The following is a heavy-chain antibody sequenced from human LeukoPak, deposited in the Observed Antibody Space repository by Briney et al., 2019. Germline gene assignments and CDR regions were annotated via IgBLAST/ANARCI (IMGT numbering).Heavy chain of an antibody. V-gene: IGHV1-69*06. CDR1: GGTFSSFA. J-gene: IGHJ6*02. CDR2: IIPIFGTA. D-gene: IGHD6-13*01. CDR3: ARNRITPEPPPGIAALPPHYYYYGMDV. Sequence: GASVNVSCKASGGTFSSFAFSWVRQAPGQGLEWMGGIIPIFGTANYAQKFQGRVTITADKSTSTAYMELSSLRSEDTAVYYCARNRITPEPPPGIAALPPHYYYYGMDVWGQGTTVTVSS.